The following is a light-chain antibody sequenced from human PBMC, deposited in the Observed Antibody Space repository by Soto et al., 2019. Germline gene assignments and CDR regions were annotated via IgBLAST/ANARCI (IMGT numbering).Light chain of an antibody. J-gene: IGKJ5*01. Sequence: DIQMTQTPTSLSASVGDRVTITGRASQSSSSYLSWFQQRPGRAPKLLIYAVSSLESGVPARFSGSGSGTDFTLNISSLQPEDFAIYYCQQSYSTLITFGQGTRLEIK. CDR1: QSSSSY. CDR2: AVS. CDR3: QQSYSTLIT. V-gene: IGKV1-39*01.